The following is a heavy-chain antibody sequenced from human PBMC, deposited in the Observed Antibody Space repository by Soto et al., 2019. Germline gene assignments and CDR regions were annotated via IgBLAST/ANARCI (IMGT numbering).Heavy chain of an antibody. J-gene: IGHJ4*02. D-gene: IGHD6-19*01. CDR3: ARGPTGWYGFDY. V-gene: IGHV3-74*03. CDR1: GFTFSSNW. CDR2: INSDGSSA. Sequence: EVQLVESGGGLVQPGGSLRLSCAGSGFTFSSNWMHWVRQAPGKGLVGVSRINSDGSSATYADSVMGRFTISRDNAKNTLYVQMNSLRAEDTAVYFCARGPTGWYGFDYWGQGTLVTVSS.